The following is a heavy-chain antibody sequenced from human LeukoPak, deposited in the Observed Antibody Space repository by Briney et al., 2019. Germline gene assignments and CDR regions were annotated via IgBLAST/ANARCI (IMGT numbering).Heavy chain of an antibody. CDR1: GESFSGYY. V-gene: IGHV4-34*01. CDR2: INHSGST. D-gene: IGHD3-3*01. Sequence: SETLSLTCAVYGESFSGYYWSWIRQPPGKGLEWIGEINHSGSTNYNPSLKSRVTISVDTSKNQFSLKLSSVTAADTAVYYCARGQPLLRFLEWQTHYGMDVWGQGTTVTVSS. J-gene: IGHJ6*02. CDR3: ARGQPLLRFLEWQTHYGMDV.